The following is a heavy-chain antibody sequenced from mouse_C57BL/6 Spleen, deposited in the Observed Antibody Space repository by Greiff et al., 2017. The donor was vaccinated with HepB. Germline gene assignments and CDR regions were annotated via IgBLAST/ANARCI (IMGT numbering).Heavy chain of an antibody. D-gene: IGHD2-5*01. V-gene: IGHV1-82*01. CDR1: GYAFSSSW. J-gene: IGHJ4*01. Sequence: QVQLQQSGPELVKPGASVKISCKASGYAFSSSWMNWVKQRPGKGLEWIGRIYPGDGDTNYNGKFKGKATLTADKSSSTAYMQLSSLTSEDSAVYFCAISGGYSNYAMDYWGQGTSVTVSS. CDR2: IYPGDGDT. CDR3: AISGGYSNYAMDY.